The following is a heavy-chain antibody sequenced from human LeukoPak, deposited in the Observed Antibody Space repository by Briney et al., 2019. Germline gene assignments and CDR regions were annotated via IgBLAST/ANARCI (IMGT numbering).Heavy chain of an antibody. D-gene: IGHD2-2*01. CDR1: AGSISSYY. V-gene: IGHV4-4*09. J-gene: IGHJ6*03. CDR3: ATSTGARYMDV. CDR2: IYTSGST. Sequence: SETLSLTCTVSAGSISSYYWSWIRQPPGKGLEWIGYIYTSGSTNYNPSLKSRVTISVDTSKNQFSLKLSSVTAADTAVYYCATSTGARYMDVWGKGTTVTVSS.